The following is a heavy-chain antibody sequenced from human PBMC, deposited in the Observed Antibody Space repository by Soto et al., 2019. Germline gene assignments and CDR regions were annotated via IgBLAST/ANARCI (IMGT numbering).Heavy chain of an antibody. CDR1: GGSINNGGYS. Sequence: QLQLQESGSGLVKPSQTLNLTCAVSGGSINNGGYSWSWSRQPPGKGLEWTGDIYPSGRTSYNPSLKSRVTISVDRSENRFFLNVTSVTAADTAVYYCARRGTYYFDSWGQGTLVTVSS. CDR2: IYPSGRT. D-gene: IGHD1-26*01. CDR3: ARRGTYYFDS. J-gene: IGHJ4*02. V-gene: IGHV4-30-2*01.